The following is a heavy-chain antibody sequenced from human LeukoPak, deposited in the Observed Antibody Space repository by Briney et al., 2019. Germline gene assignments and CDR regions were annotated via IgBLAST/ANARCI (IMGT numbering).Heavy chain of an antibody. Sequence: PSETLSLTCTVSGDSFSYFYWSWIRQPPGKGLEWIGYIYNSGSTNYNPSLKSRVTILVDTSKNQFSLRLSSVTAADTAVYYCARLSWPGRGSRFDPWGQGTLVTVSS. J-gene: IGHJ5*02. V-gene: IGHV4-59*01. CDR2: IYNSGST. CDR3: ARLSWPGRGSRFDP. CDR1: GDSFSYFY. D-gene: IGHD2/OR15-2a*01.